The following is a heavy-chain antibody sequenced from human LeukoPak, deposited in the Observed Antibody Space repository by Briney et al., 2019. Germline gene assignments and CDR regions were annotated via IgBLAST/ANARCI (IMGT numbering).Heavy chain of an antibody. D-gene: IGHD4-17*01. CDR2: FDPEDGET. CDR3: ATIIYGDSRGVDY. V-gene: IGHV1-24*01. CDR1: GYTFTGYY. Sequence: GASVTVSCKASGYTFTGYYMHWVRQAPGKGLEWMGGFDPEDGETIYAQRFQGGVTMTEDTSTDTAYMELSSLRSEDTAVYYCATIIYGDSRGVDYWGQGTLVTVSS. J-gene: IGHJ4*02.